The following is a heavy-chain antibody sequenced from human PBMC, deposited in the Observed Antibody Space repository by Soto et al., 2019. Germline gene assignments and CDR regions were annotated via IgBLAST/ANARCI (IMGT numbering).Heavy chain of an antibody. J-gene: IGHJ4*02. D-gene: IGHD2-21*01. CDR2: SNPNSGGT. V-gene: IGHV1-2*04. Sequence: ASVKVSCKASGYTFTGYYMHWVRQAPGQGLEWMGWSNPNSGGTNYAQKIQDWVTMTRDTSISTAYMELSRLRSDDTAGYYCARGRVGICSFDYWGQGTLVTVSS. CDR1: GYTFTGYY. CDR3: ARGRVGICSFDY.